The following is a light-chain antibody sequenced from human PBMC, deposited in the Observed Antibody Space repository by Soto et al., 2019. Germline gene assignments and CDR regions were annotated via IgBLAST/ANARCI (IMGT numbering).Light chain of an antibody. J-gene: IGKJ1*01. Sequence: DIQMTQSPATLSASVGDRVTITCRASQSISSWLAWYQQKPWKVPKLLIDDASSLESGVPSRFSGIGSGTEFTLTISSLQPDDFATYYCQQYNTYPWTFGQGTKVESK. CDR1: QSISSW. V-gene: IGKV1-5*01. CDR3: QQYNTYPWT. CDR2: DAS.